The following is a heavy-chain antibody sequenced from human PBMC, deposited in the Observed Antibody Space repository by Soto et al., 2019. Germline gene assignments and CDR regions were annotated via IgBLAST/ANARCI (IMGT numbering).Heavy chain of an antibody. V-gene: IGHV3-7*01. CDR2: IKQDGSEK. Sequence: GGSLRLSCEASGFTFSSYWMSWVRQAPGKGLEWVANIKQDGSEKYYVDSVKGRFTISRDNAKNSLYLQMNSLRAEDTAVYYCARYCSGGSCYDYWGQGTLVTVSS. D-gene: IGHD2-15*01. CDR1: GFTFSSYW. CDR3: ARYCSGGSCYDY. J-gene: IGHJ4*03.